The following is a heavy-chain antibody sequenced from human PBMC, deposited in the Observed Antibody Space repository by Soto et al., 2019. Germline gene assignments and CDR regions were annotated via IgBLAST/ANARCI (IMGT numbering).Heavy chain of an antibody. CDR3: ARVLRDYPFYYYYMDV. J-gene: IGHJ6*03. CDR2: IYYSGST. Sequence: SETLSLTCTVSSGSISSSDCFWGWIRQPPGKGPEWIGNIYYSGSTYYNPSLKSRVAMSVDTSNNQFSLKLSSVTAADTAVYYCARVLRDYPFYYYYMDVWGKGTTVTVSS. D-gene: IGHD3-10*01. CDR1: SGSISSSDCF. V-gene: IGHV4-39*01.